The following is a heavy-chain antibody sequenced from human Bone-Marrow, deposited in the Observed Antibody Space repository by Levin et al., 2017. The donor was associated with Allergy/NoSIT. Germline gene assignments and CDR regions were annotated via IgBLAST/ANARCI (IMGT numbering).Heavy chain of an antibody. D-gene: IGHD2/OR15-2a*01. CDR3: VRGIIGDVRVAHKEAFDV. CDR1: GFTFSDYS. CDR2: ISGDSSDL. Sequence: ASVKVSCIVSGFTFSDYSIYWVRQAPGKGLEWISSISGDSSDLYYADSVKGRFTISRDNAKNSLNLQVSSLRAEDTAVYHCVRGIIGDVRVAHKEAFDVWGQGTMVTVSS. J-gene: IGHJ3*01. V-gene: IGHV3-21*01.